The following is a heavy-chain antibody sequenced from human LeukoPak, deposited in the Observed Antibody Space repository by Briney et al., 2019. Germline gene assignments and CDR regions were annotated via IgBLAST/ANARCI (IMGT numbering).Heavy chain of an antibody. CDR3: ARGSGSSSGWYVSYYYYYGMDV. J-gene: IGHJ6*02. D-gene: IGHD6-19*01. V-gene: IGHV3-48*04. CDR1: GFTFSSYW. CDR2: ISSSGSTI. Sequence: GGSLRLSCAASGFTFSSYWMMWVRQAPGKGLEWVSYISSSGSTIYYADSVKGRFTISRDNAKNSLYLQMNSLRAEDTAVYYCARGSGSSSGWYVSYYYYYGMDVWGQGTTVTVSS.